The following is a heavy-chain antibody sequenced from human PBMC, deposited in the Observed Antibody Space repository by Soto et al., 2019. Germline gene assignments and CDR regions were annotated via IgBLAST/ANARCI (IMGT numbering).Heavy chain of an antibody. CDR2: IYSGGST. J-gene: IGHJ6*03. CDR3: ARAGGAVTRTYYYYFMDV. CDR1: GFTVSSNY. V-gene: IGHV3-66*01. D-gene: IGHD3-16*01. Sequence: EVQLVESGGGLVQPGGSLRLSCAASGFTVSSNYMSWVRQAPGKGLEWVLVIYSGGSTYYADSVKGSFTISRDNSKNTQYLHTNRLRAEDTAVYSCARAGGAVTRTYYYYFMDVWGKGTKVNVSS.